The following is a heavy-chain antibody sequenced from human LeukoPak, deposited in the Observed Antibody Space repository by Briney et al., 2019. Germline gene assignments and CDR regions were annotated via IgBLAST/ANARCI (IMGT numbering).Heavy chain of an antibody. CDR2: IDSDGSET. D-gene: IGHD3-16*02. Sequence: GGSLRLSCAASGFTFSSYWMHWVRQAPGKGLMWVPRIDSDGSETSYAESVKGRFTISRDNAKNTLYLQMNSLRVEDTAVYYCARVDVWGSFRSHYWGQGTLVTVSS. J-gene: IGHJ4*02. V-gene: IGHV3-74*01. CDR3: ARVDVWGSFRSHY. CDR1: GFTFSSYW.